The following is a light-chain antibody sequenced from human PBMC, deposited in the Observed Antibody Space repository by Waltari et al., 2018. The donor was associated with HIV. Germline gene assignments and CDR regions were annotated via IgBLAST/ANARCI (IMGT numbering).Light chain of an antibody. CDR2: DVS. V-gene: IGLV2-14*03. CDR3: TSYASITSWV. CDR1: CSDVVDFNF. J-gene: IGLJ3*02. Sequence: QSALSQPDSVSGSPGQSITVSSTGTCSDVVDFNFLSWYKEHSGKAPRLILYDVSHRPSWVSDRFSGSKSGNTASLTISGLHAEDEADYYCTSYASITSWVFGGGTKVTVL.